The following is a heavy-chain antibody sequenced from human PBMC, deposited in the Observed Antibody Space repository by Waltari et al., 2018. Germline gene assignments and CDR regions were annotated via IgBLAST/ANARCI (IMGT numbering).Heavy chain of an antibody. CDR3: ARGTVASSSSRYFQH. CDR2: IIPILGIA. Sequence: QVQLVQSGAEVKKPGSSVKVSCKATGGTFSSSAISGVPQAPGQGLEWMGGIIPILGIANYAQKFQGRVTITADESTSTAYMELSSLRSEDTAVYYCARGTVASSSSRYFQHWGQGTLVTVSS. J-gene: IGHJ1*01. CDR1: GGTFSSSA. D-gene: IGHD6-6*01. V-gene: IGHV1-69*04.